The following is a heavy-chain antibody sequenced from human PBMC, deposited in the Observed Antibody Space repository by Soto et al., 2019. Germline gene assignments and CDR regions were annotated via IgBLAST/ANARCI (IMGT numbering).Heavy chain of an antibody. CDR2: ISYDGSNK. J-gene: IGHJ6*02. CDR3: AKDLKHYGDYYYYYYGMDV. D-gene: IGHD4-17*01. V-gene: IGHV3-30*18. CDR1: GFTFSSYG. Sequence: GSLRLSCAASGFTFSSYGMHWVRQAPGKGLEWVAVISYDGSNKYYADSVKGRFTISRDNSKNTLYLQMNSLRAEDTAVYYCAKDLKHYGDYYYYYYGMDVWGQGT.